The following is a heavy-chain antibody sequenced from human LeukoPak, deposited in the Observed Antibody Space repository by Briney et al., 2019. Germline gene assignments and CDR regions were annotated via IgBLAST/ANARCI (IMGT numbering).Heavy chain of an antibody. V-gene: IGHV3-9*01. J-gene: IGHJ4*02. CDR3: AKGSFFGVVTPFDY. CDR2: ISWNSGSI. CDR1: GFTFDDYA. Sequence: GRSLRLSCAASGFTFDDYAMHWVLQAPGKGLEWVSGISWNSGSIGYADSVKGRFTISRDNAKNSLYLQMNSLRAEDTALYYCAKGSFFGVVTPFDYWGQGALVTVSS. D-gene: IGHD3-3*01.